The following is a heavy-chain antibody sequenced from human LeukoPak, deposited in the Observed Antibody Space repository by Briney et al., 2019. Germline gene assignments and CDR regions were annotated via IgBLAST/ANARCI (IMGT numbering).Heavy chain of an antibody. D-gene: IGHD3-10*01. J-gene: IGHJ4*02. V-gene: IGHV3-53*01. CDR2: IYSGGST. Sequence: GGSLRLSCAASGLTVSSNYMSWVRQAPGKGLEWVSVIYSGGSTYYADSVKGRFTISRDNSKNTLYLQMNSLRAEDTAVYYCARGDSVRTLWFGELLPQPAFDYWGQGTLVTVSS. CDR1: GLTVSSNY. CDR3: ARGDSVRTLWFGELLPQPAFDY.